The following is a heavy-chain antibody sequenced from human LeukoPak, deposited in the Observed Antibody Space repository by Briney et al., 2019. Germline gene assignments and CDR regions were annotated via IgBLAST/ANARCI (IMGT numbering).Heavy chain of an antibody. CDR3: AREKVTGTNPLFTRPNYYMDV. J-gene: IGHJ6*03. CDR2: ISSSSTYI. Sequence: GSLRLSCAASGFILSTYSMNWVRQAPGKGLEWVSSISSSSTYIYYADSMKGRFTISRDNAKNSLYLQMNSLRAEDTAVYYCAREKVTGTNPLFTRPNYYMDVWGKGTTVTISS. V-gene: IGHV3-21*01. D-gene: IGHD6-19*01. CDR1: GFILSTYS.